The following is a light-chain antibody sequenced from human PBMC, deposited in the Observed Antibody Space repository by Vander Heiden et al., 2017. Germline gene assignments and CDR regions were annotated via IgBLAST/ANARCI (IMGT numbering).Light chain of an antibody. J-gene: IGKJ1*01. CDR2: KAS. CDR3: QQYDNFSRA. CDR1: QSISGW. Sequence: DIQRTQSPSFLSASVGDRVTITCRASQSISGWLAWYQQKPGKAPKLLIYKASILETGVPSRFSGSGSRTEYTLTISGLQSEDFATYYCQQYDNFSRAFGQGTKVDI. V-gene: IGKV1-5*03.